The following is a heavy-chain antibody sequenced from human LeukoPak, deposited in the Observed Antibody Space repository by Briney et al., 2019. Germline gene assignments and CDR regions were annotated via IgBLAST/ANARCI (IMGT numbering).Heavy chain of an antibody. CDR3: ARIMGLRFYYGMDV. CDR1: GYTFTSYG. Sequence: ASVKVSCKASGYTFTSYGISWVRQAPGQGLEWMGWISAYNGNTNYAQKLQGRVTMTTDTSTSTAYMELRSLRSDDTAVYYCARIMGLRFYYGMDVWDQGTTVTVSS. CDR2: ISAYNGNT. D-gene: IGHD4-17*01. V-gene: IGHV1-18*01. J-gene: IGHJ6*02.